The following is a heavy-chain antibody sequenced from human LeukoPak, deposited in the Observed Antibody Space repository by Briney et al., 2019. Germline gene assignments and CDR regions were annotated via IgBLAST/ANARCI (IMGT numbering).Heavy chain of an antibody. D-gene: IGHD1-26*01. CDR3: VRSRIWEVLSSFDL. V-gene: IGHV3-30*04. Sequence: GGSLRLSCAASGFTLRSYAMRWVRQAPGEGLEWVALMSFDESSKDYADSVKGRFTISRDNSNDTLFLQMSSLRADDTAVYYCVRSRIWEVLSSFDLWGQGALVIVSS. CDR2: MSFDESSK. CDR1: GFTLRSYA. J-gene: IGHJ4*02.